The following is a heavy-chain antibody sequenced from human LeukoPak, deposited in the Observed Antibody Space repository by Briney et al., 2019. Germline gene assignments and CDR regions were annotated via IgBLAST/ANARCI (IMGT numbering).Heavy chain of an antibody. CDR2: INAYNGNT. V-gene: IGHV1-18*01. Sequence: ASVKVSCKVSGYTLTELSMHWVRQAPGQGLEWMGWINAYNGNTNDAQKFQGRVTMTTDTSTSTAYMELRSLRSDDTAVYYCARGEKPYDYWGQGTLVSVSS. CDR3: ARGEKPYDY. J-gene: IGHJ4*02. D-gene: IGHD1-26*01. CDR1: GYTLTELS.